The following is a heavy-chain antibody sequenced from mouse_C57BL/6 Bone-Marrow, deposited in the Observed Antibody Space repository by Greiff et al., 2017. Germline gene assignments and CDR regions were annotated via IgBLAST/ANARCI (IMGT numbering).Heavy chain of an antibody. V-gene: IGHV1-63*01. Sequence: VQLLPSGAELVRPGTSVKLSCKASGYTFTNYWIGWAKQRPGHGLEWIGDIYPGGGYTNYNEKFKGKATLTADKSSSTAYMPLSSLTSADSAIYYCARSSSLWAWFAYWGQGTLVTVSA. CDR2: IYPGGGYT. CDR1: GYTFTNYW. CDR3: ARSSSLWAWFAY. J-gene: IGHJ3*01. D-gene: IGHD1-1*02.